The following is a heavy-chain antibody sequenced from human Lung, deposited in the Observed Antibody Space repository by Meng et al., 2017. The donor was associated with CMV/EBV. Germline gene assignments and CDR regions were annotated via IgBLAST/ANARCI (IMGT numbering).Heavy chain of an antibody. CDR3: ATGDLVVMIAIPLDY. Sequence: SXKISXAASGFTFSNYAMHWVRQAPGKGLEWVAVISYDGSNKYYADSVKGRFTISRDDSKNTLYLQMNSLRAEDTAVYYCATGDLVVMIAIPLDYWGQGTLVXVSS. D-gene: IGHD2-21*01. CDR1: GFTFSNYA. CDR2: ISYDGSNK. J-gene: IGHJ4*02. V-gene: IGHV3-30-3*01.